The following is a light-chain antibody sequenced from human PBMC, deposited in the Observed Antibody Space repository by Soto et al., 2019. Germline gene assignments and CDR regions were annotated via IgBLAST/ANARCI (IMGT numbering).Light chain of an antibody. CDR2: GGT. CDR1: EDIRRD. J-gene: IGKJ1*01. Sequence: IQMTQSPSSLSASVGDRVTITCRASEDIRRDLGWYQQKPGKAPQVLIYGGTYLQSGVPSRFSGYGSGTDFTLTITSLQPEDFATYYCLQDFIYPRTFGQGTKVEIK. V-gene: IGKV1-6*01. CDR3: LQDFIYPRT.